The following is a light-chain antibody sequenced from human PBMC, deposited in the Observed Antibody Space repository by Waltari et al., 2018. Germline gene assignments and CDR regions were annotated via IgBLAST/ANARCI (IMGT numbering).Light chain of an antibody. CDR1: SNDVGASNF. CDR3: SSCTDTHTLL. V-gene: IGLV2-14*03. J-gene: IGLJ2*01. CDR2: DVT. Sequence: QSALTQPASVSGSPGQSITISCTGTSNDVGASNFVSWYQQHPGRAPQRMIYDVTDRQAGISYRVSGSKSANTAYLTISGLLPEDEAIYYCSSCTDTHTLLFGGGTTVTVL.